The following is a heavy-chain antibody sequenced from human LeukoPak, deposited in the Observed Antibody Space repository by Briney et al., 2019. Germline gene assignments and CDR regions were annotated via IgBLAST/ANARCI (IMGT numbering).Heavy chain of an antibody. CDR3: AKESYSSSWYRYDAFDI. V-gene: IGHV3-23*01. Sequence: GGSLRLSCAASGFTFSSYAMSWVRQAPGKGLEWVSAISGSSGSTYYADSVKGRFTISRDNSKNTLYLQMNSLRAEDTAVYYCAKESYSSSWYRYDAFDIWGQGTMVTVSS. J-gene: IGHJ3*02. D-gene: IGHD6-13*01. CDR2: ISGSSGST. CDR1: GFTFSSYA.